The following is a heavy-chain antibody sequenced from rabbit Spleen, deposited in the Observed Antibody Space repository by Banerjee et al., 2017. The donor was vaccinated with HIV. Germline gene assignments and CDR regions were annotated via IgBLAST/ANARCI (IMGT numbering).Heavy chain of an antibody. CDR1: GLDLSSRYW. J-gene: IGHJ4*01. CDR3: ARDLAGVIGWNFNL. V-gene: IGHV1S40*01. Sequence: QSLEESGGDLVKPGASLTLTCKASGLDLSSRYWICWVRQAPGKGLEWIACIDVAKSGDTYYTNWAKGRFTISKTSSTTVTLQMTSLTAADTATYFCARDLAGVIGWNFNLWGQGTLVTVS. D-gene: IGHD4-1*01. CDR2: IDVAKSGDT.